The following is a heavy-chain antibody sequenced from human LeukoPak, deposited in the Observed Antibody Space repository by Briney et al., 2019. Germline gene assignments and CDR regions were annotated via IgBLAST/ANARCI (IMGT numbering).Heavy chain of an antibody. Sequence: PSETLSLTCAVYGGSFSGYYWSWIRQPPGKGLEWIGEINHSGSTNYNPSLKSRVTISVDTSKNQFSLKLSSVTAAGTAVYYCARVVAAAGRYFDYWGQGTLVTVSS. D-gene: IGHD6-13*01. CDR2: INHSGST. V-gene: IGHV4-34*01. CDR1: GGSFSGYY. J-gene: IGHJ4*02. CDR3: ARVVAAAGRYFDY.